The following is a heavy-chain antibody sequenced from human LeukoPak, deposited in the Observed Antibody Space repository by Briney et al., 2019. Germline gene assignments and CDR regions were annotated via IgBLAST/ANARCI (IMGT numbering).Heavy chain of an antibody. J-gene: IGHJ4*02. V-gene: IGHV3-33*01. CDR3: ASTGPSSGWYGEGFDY. CDR2: YDGNIK. Sequence: YDGNIKYYRDSVKGRFTISRDNSKNTLYLQMNSLRAEDTAVYYCASTGPSSGWYGEGFDYWGQGTLVTVSS. D-gene: IGHD6-19*01.